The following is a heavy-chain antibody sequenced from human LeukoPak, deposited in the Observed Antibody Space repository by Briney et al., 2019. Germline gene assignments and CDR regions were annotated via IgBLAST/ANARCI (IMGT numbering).Heavy chain of an antibody. CDR3: ARLRIDGLNFHLGY. CDR1: GGSISSYY. Sequence: SETLSLTCTGSGGSISSYYWSWIRQPPGKGLEYIWYIHYSGSTTYNPSLKNRVTISVDTSKNQFSLKMNSVTAADTAVYYCARLRIDGLNFHLGYWRQGSLVTVAS. J-gene: IGHJ4*02. D-gene: IGHD5-24*01. V-gene: IGHV4-59*08. CDR2: IHYSGST.